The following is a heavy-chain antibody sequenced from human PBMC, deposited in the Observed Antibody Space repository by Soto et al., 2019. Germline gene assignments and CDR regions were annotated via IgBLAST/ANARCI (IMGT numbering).Heavy chain of an antibody. V-gene: IGHV3-7*01. CDR3: SRSLDY. CDR1: GFPFSSSW. J-gene: IGHJ4*02. Sequence: GGSLRLSCAASGFPFSSSWMDWVRQVPGKGLEWVANINQDGSQTYYVDSVKGRFTVSRDNAENSIYLQMNSLRVEDTAVYYCSRSLDYWGQGTLVTVSS. CDR2: INQDGSQT.